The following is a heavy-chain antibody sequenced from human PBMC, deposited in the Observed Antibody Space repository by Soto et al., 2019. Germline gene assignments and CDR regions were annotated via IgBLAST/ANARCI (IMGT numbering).Heavy chain of an antibody. D-gene: IGHD4-17*01. CDR3: ARVGDGDSRWLYYYYYMDV. CDR1: GYTFTSYA. Sequence: ASVKVSCKASGYTFTSYAMHWVRQAPGQRLEWMGWINAGNGNTKYSQKFQGRVTITRDTSASTAYMELSSLRSEDTAVYYCARVGDGDSRWLYYYYYMDVWGKGTTVTVSS. J-gene: IGHJ6*03. CDR2: INAGNGNT. V-gene: IGHV1-3*01.